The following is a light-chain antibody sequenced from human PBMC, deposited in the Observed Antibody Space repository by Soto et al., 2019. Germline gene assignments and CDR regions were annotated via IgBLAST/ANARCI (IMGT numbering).Light chain of an antibody. CDR2: WAS. V-gene: IGKV4-1*01. CDR1: QSVFYNSNKKNY. J-gene: IGKJ2*01. CDR3: QQYYSSPYT. Sequence: DIAMTQSPDSLAVSLGETATINCKSSQSVFYNSNKKNYLTWYQQKPRQPPKLLISWASTRESGAPDRFSGSGSGTDFTLTISSLQAEDVAVYYCQQYYSSPYTFGQGTKLEIK.